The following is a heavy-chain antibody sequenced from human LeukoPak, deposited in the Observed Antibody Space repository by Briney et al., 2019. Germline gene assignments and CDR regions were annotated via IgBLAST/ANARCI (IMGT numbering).Heavy chain of an antibody. CDR3: ARDGFSGLDAFDI. V-gene: IGHV4-59*01. J-gene: IGHJ3*02. CDR1: GGSISSYY. CDR2: IYYSGST. D-gene: IGHD3-22*01. Sequence: SETLSLTCTVSGGSISSYYWSWIRQPPGKGLEWIGYIYYSGSTNYNPSHKSRVTISVDTSKNQFSLKLSSVTAADTAVYYCARDGFSGLDAFDIWGQGTMVTVSS.